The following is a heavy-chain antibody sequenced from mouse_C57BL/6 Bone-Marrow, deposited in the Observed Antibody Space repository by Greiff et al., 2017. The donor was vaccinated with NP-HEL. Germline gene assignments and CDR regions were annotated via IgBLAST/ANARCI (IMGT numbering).Heavy chain of an antibody. CDR1: GFTFSSYA. CDR2: ISSGGDYI. D-gene: IGHD1-2*01. CDR3: TRGRLIPNYFDY. J-gene: IGHJ2*01. Sequence: EVQLVESGEGLVKPGGSLKLSCAASGFTFSSYAMSWVRQTPEKRLEWVAYISSGGDYIYYADTVKGRFTISRDNARNTLYLQMSSLKSEDTAMYYCTRGRLIPNYFDYWGQGTTLTVSS. V-gene: IGHV5-9-1*02.